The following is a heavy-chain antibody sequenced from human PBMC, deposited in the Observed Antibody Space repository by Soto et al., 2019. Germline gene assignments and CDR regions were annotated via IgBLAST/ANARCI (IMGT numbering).Heavy chain of an antibody. CDR3: AKDSTVTTSLYFYYYGFDV. CDR1: GFTVSSSY. CDR2: VSGRGGST. J-gene: IGHJ6*02. V-gene: IGHV3-23*04. Sequence: EVQLVETGGGVIQRGGSLRLSCNASGFTVSSSYMSWVRQAPGKGLEWVSAVSGRGGSTKYADSVKGRFIISRDNSNSTLYLQMDSLRGEDTAVYYCAKDSTVTTSLYFYYYGFDVWGQGTTVTVSS. D-gene: IGHD4-17*01.